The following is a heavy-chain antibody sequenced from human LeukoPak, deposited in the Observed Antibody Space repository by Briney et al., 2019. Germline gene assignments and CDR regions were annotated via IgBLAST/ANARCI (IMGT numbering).Heavy chain of an antibody. CDR2: TYYRSKWYN. J-gene: IGHJ4*02. CDR1: GDSVSSDSAA. CDR3: ARGVHSYYVDY. Sequence: SQTLSLTCAISGDSVSSDSAAWSWIRQSPSRGLEWLGRTYYRSKWYNDYAISVKSRITINPDTSKNQFFLQLNSVTPEDTAVYYCARGVHSYYVDYWGQGTLVTVSS. V-gene: IGHV6-1*01. D-gene: IGHD2-15*01.